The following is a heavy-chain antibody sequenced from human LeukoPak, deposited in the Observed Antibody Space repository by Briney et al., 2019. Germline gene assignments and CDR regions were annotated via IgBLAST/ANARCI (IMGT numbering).Heavy chain of an antibody. CDR3: ARVFGSRLIPDY. D-gene: IGHD3-3*01. J-gene: IGHJ4*02. Sequence: PGGSLRLSCAASGFTVSSNYMSWVRQAPGKGLEWVSYISTSRSTIYYADSVKGRFTISRDNAKNSLFLQMNSRRAEDTAVYYCARVFGSRLIPDYWGQGTLVTVSS. CDR1: GFTVSSNY. CDR2: ISTSRSTI. V-gene: IGHV3-48*04.